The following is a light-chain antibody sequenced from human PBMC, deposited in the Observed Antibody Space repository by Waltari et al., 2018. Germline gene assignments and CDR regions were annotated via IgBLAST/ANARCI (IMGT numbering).Light chain of an antibody. V-gene: IGLV4-69*01. CDR2: LNDDGST. J-gene: IGLJ2*01. CDR1: SASSDYP. Sequence: LVVTQSPSASPSLGASAELTCTLNSASSDYPIAWHRQQPGKSPRFLLKLNDDGSTIRGNGIPVRFSGSSSGADRYLTISSLQSEDEADYYCQTWSIGIVVFAEGTKVTVL. CDR3: QTWSIGIVV.